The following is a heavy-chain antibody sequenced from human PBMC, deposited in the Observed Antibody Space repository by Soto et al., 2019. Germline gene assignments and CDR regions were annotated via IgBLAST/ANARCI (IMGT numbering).Heavy chain of an antibody. Sequence: QVQLVESGGGVVQPGRSLRLSCAASGFTFKTYAMHWVRQAPGKGLEGVAVISYDGTSQYYADSVKGRVTISIDNSKNTLYLHLNSVRSEDTAVYYCVRDLHITGTSSYYYALGVWGQGTTVTLSS. CDR1: GFTFKTYA. V-gene: IGHV3-30*04. J-gene: IGHJ6*02. CDR3: VRDLHITGTSSYYYALGV. CDR2: ISYDGTSQ. D-gene: IGHD1-7*01.